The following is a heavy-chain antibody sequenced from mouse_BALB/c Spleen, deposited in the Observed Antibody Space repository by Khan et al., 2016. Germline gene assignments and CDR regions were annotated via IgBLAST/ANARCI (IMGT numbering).Heavy chain of an antibody. V-gene: IGHV4-1*02. CDR3: ARVHYCGRFAY. J-gene: IGHJ3*01. CDR1: GFDFSRYW. Sequence: EVKLLESGGGLVQPGGSLKLSCVASGFDFSRYWIRWVRQTQGKGLEWIGEINPDSSTINYTPSLKDKFIISSDNAKNTLYLQMGRVISEDTALYYCARVHYCGRFAYWGQGTLVTVS. D-gene: IGHD1-1*01. CDR2: INPDSSTI.